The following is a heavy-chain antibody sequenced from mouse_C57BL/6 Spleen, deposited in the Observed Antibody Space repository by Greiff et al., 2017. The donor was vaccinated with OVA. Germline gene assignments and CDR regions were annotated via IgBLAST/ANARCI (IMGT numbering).Heavy chain of an antibody. J-gene: IGHJ2*01. CDR3: AKSYDDYDYLDY. CDR1: GFSLTSYG. CDR2: IWRGGST. V-gene: IGHV2-5*01. D-gene: IGHD2-4*01. Sequence: VQLQQSGPGLVQPSQSLSITCTVSGFSLTSYGVHWVRQSPGKGLEWLGVIWRGGSTDYNAAFMSRLSITKDNSTSQVFFKMNSLQADDTATYYCAKSYDDYDYLDYWGQGTTLTVSS.